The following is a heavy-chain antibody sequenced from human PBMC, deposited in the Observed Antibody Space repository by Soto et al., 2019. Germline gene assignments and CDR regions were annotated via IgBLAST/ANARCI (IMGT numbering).Heavy chain of an antibody. CDR1: GFVFSSYG. CDR3: ARPRGDYYYYYGMNV. J-gene: IGHJ6*02. Sequence: QVQLVQSGGGVVQPGGSLRLSCAASGFVFSSYGMHWVRQAPGKGLEWVAVISNDGINKYYADSVKGRFTISRDDSKNPLHLQMNSLRAEDTAVYYCARPRGDYYYYYGMNVWGQGTTVIVSS. V-gene: IGHV3-30*03. CDR2: ISNDGINK.